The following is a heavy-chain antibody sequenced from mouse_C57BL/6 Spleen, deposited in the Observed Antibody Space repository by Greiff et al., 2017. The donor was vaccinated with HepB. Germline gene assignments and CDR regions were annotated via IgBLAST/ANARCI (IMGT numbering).Heavy chain of an antibody. Sequence: EVNLVESEGGLVQPGSSMKLSCTASGFTFSDYYMAWVRQVPEKGLEWVANINYDGSSTYYLDSLKSRFIISRDNAKNILYLQMSSLKSEDTATYYCARDGSNYPFAYWGQGTLVTVSA. V-gene: IGHV5-16*01. CDR1: GFTFSDYY. D-gene: IGHD2-5*01. CDR2: INYDGSST. J-gene: IGHJ3*01. CDR3: ARDGSNYPFAY.